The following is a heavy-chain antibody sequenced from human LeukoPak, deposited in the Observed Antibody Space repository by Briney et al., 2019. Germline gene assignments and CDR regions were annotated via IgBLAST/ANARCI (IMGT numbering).Heavy chain of an antibody. Sequence: SETLSLTCAVYGESFTTFYWGWIRQTPGKGLEWIGEINHTGSTNYNPSLKSRVTISVDTSKNQFSLKLSSVTAADTAVYYWARVPRATKRHLGAFDIWGQGTMVTVSS. CDR1: GESFTTFY. CDR2: INHTGST. V-gene: IGHV4-34*01. J-gene: IGHJ3*02. CDR3: ARVPRATKRHLGAFDI. D-gene: IGHD1-26*01.